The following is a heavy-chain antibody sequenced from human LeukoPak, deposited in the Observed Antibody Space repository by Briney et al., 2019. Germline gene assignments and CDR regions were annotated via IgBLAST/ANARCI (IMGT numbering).Heavy chain of an antibody. CDR1: GFTFSNTW. CDR3: ARDQTGSLDY. V-gene: IGHV3-7*01. D-gene: IGHD1-26*01. Sequence: GGSLRLSCAASGFTFSNTWMDWVRQAPGKGLEWVANIKQDGSTRHYVDSVKGRFTISRDNAKKSLYLQMNSLRAEDTAVYYCARDQTGSLDYWGQGTLVTVSS. J-gene: IGHJ4*02. CDR2: IKQDGSTR.